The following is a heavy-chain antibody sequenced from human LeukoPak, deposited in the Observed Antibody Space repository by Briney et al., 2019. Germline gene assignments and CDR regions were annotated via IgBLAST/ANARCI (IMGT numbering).Heavy chain of an antibody. V-gene: IGHV3-23*01. CDR3: AKDQPYYDSSGYYYSSFDY. CDR2: ISGSGGST. Sequence: GGSLRLSCAASGFTFSSYAMSWVRQAPGKGLEWVSAISGSGGSTYYADSVEGRFTISRDNSKNTLYLQMNSLRAEDTAVYYCAKDQPYYDSSGYYYSSFDYWGQGTLVTVSS. CDR1: GFTFSSYA. D-gene: IGHD3-22*01. J-gene: IGHJ4*02.